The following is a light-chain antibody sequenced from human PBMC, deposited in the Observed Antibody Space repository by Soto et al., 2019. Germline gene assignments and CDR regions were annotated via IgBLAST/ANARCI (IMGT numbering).Light chain of an antibody. J-gene: IGKJ4*01. Sequence: EIVLTQSPGTLSLSPGERATLSCRASQSVSSIYLAWYQQKPGQAPRLLIYGASSRPTGIPDRFSGSGSGTDFTLTISRLEPEDSAVYYCQQYGSSALTFGGGTKVEIK. V-gene: IGKV3-20*01. CDR3: QQYGSSALT. CDR1: QSVSSIY. CDR2: GAS.